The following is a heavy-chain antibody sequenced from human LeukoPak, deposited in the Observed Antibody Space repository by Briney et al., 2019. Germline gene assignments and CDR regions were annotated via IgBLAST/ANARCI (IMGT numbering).Heavy chain of an antibody. Sequence: GGSLRLSCAASRFTFSSYAMSWVRQAPGKGLEWVSAISGGGGSTYYADSVKGRFTISRDNSKNTLYLQMNSLRAEDTAVYYCAKRLVGATNFDYWGQGTLVTVSS. CDR3: AKRLVGATNFDY. CDR2: ISGGGGST. CDR1: RFTFSSYA. V-gene: IGHV3-23*01. D-gene: IGHD1-26*01. J-gene: IGHJ4*02.